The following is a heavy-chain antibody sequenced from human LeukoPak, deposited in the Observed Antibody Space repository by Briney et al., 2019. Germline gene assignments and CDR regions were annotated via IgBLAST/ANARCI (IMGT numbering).Heavy chain of an antibody. Sequence: VASVKVSCKASGYTFTSYGISWVRQAPGQGLEWMGWISAYNGNTNSAQKVQGRVTLTTDTSTGTAYMELRSLRSDDTAVYYCARQVDTSMALPDYWGQGTLVTVSS. J-gene: IGHJ4*02. CDR1: GYTFTSYG. V-gene: IGHV1-18*01. CDR2: ISAYNGNT. CDR3: ARQVDTSMALPDY. D-gene: IGHD5-18*01.